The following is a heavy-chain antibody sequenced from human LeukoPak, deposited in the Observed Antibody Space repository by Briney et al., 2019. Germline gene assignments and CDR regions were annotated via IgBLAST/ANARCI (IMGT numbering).Heavy chain of an antibody. V-gene: IGHV1-2*02. CDR2: INPSNGGT. Sequence: ASVKVSCKPSGYTFTGYYIHWVHQAPGQGLEWMGWINPSNGGTNYAQMFQGRVTMSRNTSISTSYMELSRLRSDDTAVYCCGRGLDDVHLWTTFDCSGHGTLVTVSS. D-gene: IGHD3-10*01. CDR1: GYTFTGYY. J-gene: IGHJ5*01. CDR3: GRGLDDVHLWTTFDC.